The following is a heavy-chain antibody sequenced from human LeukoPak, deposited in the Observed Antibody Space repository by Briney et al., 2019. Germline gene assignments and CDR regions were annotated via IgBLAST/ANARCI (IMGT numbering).Heavy chain of an antibody. V-gene: IGHV3-23*01. CDR2: ISGSGGST. J-gene: IGHJ4*02. CDR3: AKDAYYYHSSGYYSHFDY. D-gene: IGHD3-22*01. CDR1: GFTFSSYA. Sequence: GGSLRLSCAASGFTFSSYAMSWVRQAPGKGLEWVSAISGSGGSTYYADSVKGRFTISRDNSKNTLYLQMNSLRAEDTAVYYCAKDAYYYHSSGYYSHFDYWGQGTLVTVSS.